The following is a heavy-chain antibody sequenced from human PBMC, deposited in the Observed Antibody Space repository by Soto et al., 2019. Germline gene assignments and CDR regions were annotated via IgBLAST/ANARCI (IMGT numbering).Heavy chain of an antibody. CDR1: GYTFTSYD. CDR3: ARVMGGGLYFDY. V-gene: IGHV1-8*01. J-gene: IGHJ4*02. D-gene: IGHD3-16*01. CDR2: MDPNSGNT. Sequence: QVQLVQSGAEVKKPGASVKVSCKASGYTFTSYDINWVRQATGQGFEWMGWMDPNSGNTGYAQKFQGRASMTRNTCISTAYMELSSLRSEDTAVYYCARVMGGGLYFDYWGQGALVTVSS.